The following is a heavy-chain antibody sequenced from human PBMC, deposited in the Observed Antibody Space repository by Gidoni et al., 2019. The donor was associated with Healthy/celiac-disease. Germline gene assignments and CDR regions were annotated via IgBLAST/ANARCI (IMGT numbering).Heavy chain of an antibody. J-gene: IGHJ6*02. CDR3: AKDQGYCSGGSCYPGDYYYYGMDV. CDR1: GFTFSSYG. D-gene: IGHD2-15*01. V-gene: IGHV3-30*18. CDR2: ISYDGSNK. Sequence: QVQLVESGGGVVQPGRSLRLSCAASGFTFSSYGMPWFRQAPGKGLEWVAVISYDGSNKYYADSVKGRFTISRDNSKNTLYLQMNSLRAEDTAVYYCAKDQGYCSGGSCYPGDYYYYGMDVWGQGTTVTVSS.